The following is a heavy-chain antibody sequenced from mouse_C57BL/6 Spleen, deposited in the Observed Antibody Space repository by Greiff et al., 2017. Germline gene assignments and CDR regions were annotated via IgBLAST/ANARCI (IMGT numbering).Heavy chain of an antibody. D-gene: IGHD2-1*01. J-gene: IGHJ2*01. CDR3: ARAVGNYYLYYFDY. CDR2: INYDGSST. V-gene: IGHV5-16*01. CDR1: GFTFSDYY. Sequence: EVKLVESEGGLVQPGSSMKLSCTASGFTFSDYYMAWVRQVPEKGLEWVANINYDGSSTYYLDSLKSRFIISRDNAKNILYLQMSSLKSEDTATYYCARAVGNYYLYYFDYWGQGTTLTVSS.